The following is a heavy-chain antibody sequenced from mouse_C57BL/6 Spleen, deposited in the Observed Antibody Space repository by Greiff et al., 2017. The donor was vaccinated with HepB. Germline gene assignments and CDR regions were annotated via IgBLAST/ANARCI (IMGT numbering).Heavy chain of an antibody. CDR2: IDPSDSET. J-gene: IGHJ2*01. D-gene: IGHD3-2*02. CDR1: GYTFTSYW. V-gene: IGHV1-52*01. Sequence: VQLQQPGAELVRPGSSVKLSCKASGYTFTSYWMHWVKQRPIQGLEWIGNIDPSDSETHYNQKFKDKATLTVDKSSSTAYMQLSSLTSEDSAVYYCARGGAAQSPLDYWGQGTTLTVSS. CDR3: ARGGAAQSPLDY.